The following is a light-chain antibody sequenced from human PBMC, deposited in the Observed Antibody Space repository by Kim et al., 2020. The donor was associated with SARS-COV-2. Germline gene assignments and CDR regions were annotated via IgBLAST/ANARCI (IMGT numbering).Light chain of an antibody. CDR2: GAS. J-gene: IGKJ1*01. CDR1: QGINRD. Sequence: SASVGDGVTITCRASQGINRDLAWYQQRPGKVPKLLIYGASTLQSGVPSRFSGGGSGKDFTLTISGLQPEDVATYYCQKYNSAPWTFGQGTKLEI. CDR3: QKYNSAPWT. V-gene: IGKV1-27*01.